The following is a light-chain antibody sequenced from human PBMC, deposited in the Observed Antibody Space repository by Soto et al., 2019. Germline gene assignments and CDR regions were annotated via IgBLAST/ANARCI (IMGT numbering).Light chain of an antibody. CDR1: QSHLDPDDGNVY. J-gene: IGKJ4*01. V-gene: IGKV2-40*01. CDR2: TVS. Sequence: VLMTQTPLSLPVTPGDPASISCRSNQSHLDPDDGNVYLDWYLQKPGRSPQLLVYTVSYRASGVADRFSARGSDTDFTLKISRVEADDVGVYYCMQRLEFPHTFGGGTKLEIK. CDR3: MQRLEFPHT.